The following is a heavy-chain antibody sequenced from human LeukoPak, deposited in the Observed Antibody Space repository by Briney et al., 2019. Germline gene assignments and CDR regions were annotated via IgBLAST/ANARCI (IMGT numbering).Heavy chain of an antibody. Sequence: GASVKVSCKASGYAFTSYGISWVRQAPGQGLEWMGWISAYNGNTNYAQKLQGRVTMTTDTSTSTAYMELSSLRSDDTAVYYCASTSGSYSAKILEVDYWGQGTLVTVSS. CDR3: ASTSGSYSAKILEVDY. CDR1: GYAFTSYG. V-gene: IGHV1-18*01. J-gene: IGHJ4*02. D-gene: IGHD3-10*01. CDR2: ISAYNGNT.